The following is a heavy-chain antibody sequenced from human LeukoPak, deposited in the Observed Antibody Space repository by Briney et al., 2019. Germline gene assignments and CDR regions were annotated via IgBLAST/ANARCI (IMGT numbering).Heavy chain of an antibody. CDR2: IFYRGST. CDR3: ARVRDAFGWFDP. J-gene: IGHJ5*02. D-gene: IGHD2-2*01. V-gene: IGHV4-59*01. CDR1: GDSISSSY. Sequence: SENLSLTCTVSGDSISSSYWSWIRQSQGKGLEWIGYIFYRGSTTYNPSLESRVTISVDTSKNKFSLKLSSVTAADTAIYYCARVRDAFGWFDPWGQGTVVIVSS.